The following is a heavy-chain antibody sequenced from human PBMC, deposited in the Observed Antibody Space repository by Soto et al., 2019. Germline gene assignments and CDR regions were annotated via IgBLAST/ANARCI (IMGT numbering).Heavy chain of an antibody. CDR3: AHFDWFIDY. V-gene: IGHV3-23*01. Sequence: GGSLRLSCAASGFTFSSYAMSWVRQAPGKGLEWVSAITGSGASTYYADSVKGRFTISRDNSKNTLYLQMNSLRAEDTAVYYCAHFDWFIDYWGQGTLVTVSS. D-gene: IGHD3-9*01. CDR1: GFTFSSYA. CDR2: ITGSGAST. J-gene: IGHJ4*02.